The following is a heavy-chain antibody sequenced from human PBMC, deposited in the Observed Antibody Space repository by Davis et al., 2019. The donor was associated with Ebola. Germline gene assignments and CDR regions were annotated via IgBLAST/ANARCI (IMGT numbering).Heavy chain of an antibody. V-gene: IGHV3-74*01. CDR1: GFTFSSYW. J-gene: IGHJ4*02. Sequence: PGGSLRLSCAASGFTFSSYWMHWVRQAPGKGLVWVSRINTDGSSTTYADSVKGRFTISRDNAKNTLYLQMNSLGAEDTALYYCASGISQGYWGQGTLVTVSS. CDR2: INTDGSST. CDR3: ASGISQGY. D-gene: IGHD1-14*01.